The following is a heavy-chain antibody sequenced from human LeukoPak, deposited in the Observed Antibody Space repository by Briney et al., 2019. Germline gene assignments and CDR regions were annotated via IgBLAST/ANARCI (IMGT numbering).Heavy chain of an antibody. D-gene: IGHD5-12*01. V-gene: IGHV3-30*18. CDR3: AKDPQWGSSGYQPYYFYF. J-gene: IGHJ4*02. Sequence: PGRSLRLSCAASGFTFSSYGMHWVRQAPGKGLEWVAVISYDGSKKYYAHCVQGRFTLSSDNSKNTLYLQMNSLKAEDTAGYYCAKDPQWGSSGYQPYYFYFWGQGTLVPVFS. CDR2: ISYDGSKK. CDR1: GFTFSSYG.